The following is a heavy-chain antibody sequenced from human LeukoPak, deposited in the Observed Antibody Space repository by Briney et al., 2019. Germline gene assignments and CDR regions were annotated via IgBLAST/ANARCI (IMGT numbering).Heavy chain of an antibody. J-gene: IGHJ4*02. CDR3: AREHGAVMTHFDY. Sequence: GASVKVSCKASGYTFTGYYMHWVRQAPGQGLEWMGWINTNTGNPTYAQGFTGRFVFSLDTSVSTAYLQISSLKAEDTAVYYCAREHGAVMTHFDYWGQGTLVTVSS. CDR1: GYTFTGYY. CDR2: INTNTGNP. D-gene: IGHD3-16*01. V-gene: IGHV7-4-1*02.